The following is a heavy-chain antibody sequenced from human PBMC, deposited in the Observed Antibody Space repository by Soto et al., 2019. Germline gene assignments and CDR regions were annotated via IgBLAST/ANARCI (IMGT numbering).Heavy chain of an antibody. CDR1: GFSLSGTGMR. J-gene: IGHJ6*02. CDR2: IDWEDTK. Sequence: SGPTLVNPTQTLTLTCTVSGFSLSGTGMRVTWIRQPPGRALEWLARIDWEDTKLYSSSLKTRLTISRDTSKNQVVLTMTSMDPADTGTYYCARAFYGMDVWGQGTTVTVSS. V-gene: IGHV2-70*04. CDR3: ARAFYGMDV.